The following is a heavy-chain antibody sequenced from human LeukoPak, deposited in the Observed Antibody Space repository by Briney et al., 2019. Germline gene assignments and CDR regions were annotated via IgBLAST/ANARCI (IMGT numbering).Heavy chain of an antibody. Sequence: SGPTLVNPTQTLTLTCTFSGFSLSTSGVGVGWIRQPPGKALEWLALIYWDDDKRYSPSLKSRLTIAKDTSKNQVVLTMTNMDPVDTATYYCAHSIAAAGTSPRSGWFDPWGQGTLVTVSS. CDR2: IYWDDDK. D-gene: IGHD6-13*01. CDR3: AHSIAAAGTSPRSGWFDP. V-gene: IGHV2-5*02. J-gene: IGHJ5*02. CDR1: GFSLSTSGVG.